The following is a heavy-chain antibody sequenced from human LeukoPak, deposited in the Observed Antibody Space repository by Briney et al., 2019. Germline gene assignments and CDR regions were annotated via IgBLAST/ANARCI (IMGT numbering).Heavy chain of an antibody. V-gene: IGHV4-59*01. D-gene: IGHD3-10*01. Sequence: PSETLSLTCTVSGGSISSYYWSWIRQPPGKGLEWIGYIYYSGSTNYKSSLKSRVTISVDTSKNQFSLKLSSVTAADTAVYYCARARGPNYYYYYMDVWGKGTTATVSS. J-gene: IGHJ6*03. CDR3: ARARGPNYYYYYMDV. CDR1: GGSISSYY. CDR2: IYYSGST.